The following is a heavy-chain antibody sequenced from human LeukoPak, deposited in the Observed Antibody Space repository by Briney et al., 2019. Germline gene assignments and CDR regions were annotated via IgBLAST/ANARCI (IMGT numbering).Heavy chain of an antibody. CDR1: GGSISSSSYY. D-gene: IGHD5-18*01. Sequence: PSETLSLTCTVSGGSISSSSYYWGWIRQPPGKGLEWIGSIYYSGSTYYIPSLKSRVTISVDTSKNQFSLKLSSVTAADTAVYYCASFPVDTALVWWDYWGQGTLVTVSS. V-gene: IGHV4-39*01. CDR3: ASFPVDTALVWWDY. J-gene: IGHJ4*02. CDR2: IYYSGST.